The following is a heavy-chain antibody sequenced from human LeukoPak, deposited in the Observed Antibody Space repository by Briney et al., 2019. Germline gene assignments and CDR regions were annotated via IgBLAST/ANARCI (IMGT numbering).Heavy chain of an antibody. CDR1: GFTFSSYS. CDR3: ARDPMVRGVIGTNY. V-gene: IGHV3-48*04. Sequence: PGGSLRLSCAASGFTFSSYSMNWVRQAPGKGLEWVSYISSSSSTIYYADSVKGRFTISRDNAKNSLYLQMNSLRAEDTAVYYCARDPMVRGVIGTNYWGQGTLVTVSS. D-gene: IGHD3-10*01. CDR2: ISSSSSTI. J-gene: IGHJ4*02.